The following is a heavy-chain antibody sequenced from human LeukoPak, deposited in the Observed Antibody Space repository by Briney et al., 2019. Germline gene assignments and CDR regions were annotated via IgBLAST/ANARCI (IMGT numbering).Heavy chain of an antibody. V-gene: IGHV1-69*13. CDR3: ARERTYYDILTGSSGGYYFDY. CDR1: GGTFSSYA. Sequence: SVKVSCKASGGTFSSYAISWVRQAPGQGLEWMGGIIPIFGTANYAQKFQGRVTITADESTSTAYVELSSLRSEDTAVYYCARERTYYDILTGSSGGYYFDYWGQGTLVTVSS. D-gene: IGHD3-9*01. CDR2: IIPIFGTA. J-gene: IGHJ4*02.